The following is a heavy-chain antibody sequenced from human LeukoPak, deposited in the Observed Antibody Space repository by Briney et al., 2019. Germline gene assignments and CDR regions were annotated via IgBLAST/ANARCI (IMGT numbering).Heavy chain of an antibody. J-gene: IGHJ4*02. CDR3: ASKRGYGDYGVSPFDY. D-gene: IGHD4-17*01. Sequence: GASVKVSCKASGYTFTGYYMHWVRQAPGQGLEWMGWINPNSGGTNYAQKFQGRVTMTRDTSISTAYMELSRLRSDDTAVYYCASKRGYGDYGVSPFDYWGQGTLLTVSS. V-gene: IGHV1-2*02. CDR2: INPNSGGT. CDR1: GYTFTGYY.